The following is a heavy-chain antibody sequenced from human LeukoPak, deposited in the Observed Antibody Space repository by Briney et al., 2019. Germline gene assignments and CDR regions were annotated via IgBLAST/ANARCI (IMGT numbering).Heavy chain of an antibody. J-gene: IGHJ4*02. Sequence: GGSLRLSCAASGFTFRTYSMNWVRQAPGKGLECVSSISSSSSYIYYADSVKGRFTISRDNAKNSLCLQMNSLRAEDTAVYYCARQANYYYDSSGYYYFDYWGQGTLVTVSS. D-gene: IGHD3-22*01. CDR2: ISSSSSYI. CDR1: GFTFRTYS. V-gene: IGHV3-21*04. CDR3: ARQANYYYDSSGYYYFDY.